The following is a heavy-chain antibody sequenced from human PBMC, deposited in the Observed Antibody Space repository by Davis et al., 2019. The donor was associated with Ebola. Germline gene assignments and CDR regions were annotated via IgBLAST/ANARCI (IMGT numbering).Heavy chain of an antibody. D-gene: IGHD4-23*01. V-gene: IGHV3-13*05. CDR2: IGTAGDP. CDR1: GYTLTELS. J-gene: IGHJ6*03. CDR3: ARGGMTTVDYYYYYYMDV. Sequence: SCKVSGYTLTELSMHWVRQATGKGLEWVSAIGTAGDPYYPGSVKGRFTISRENAKNSLYLQMNSLRAGDTAVYYCARGGMTTVDYYYYYYMDVWGKGTTVTVSS.